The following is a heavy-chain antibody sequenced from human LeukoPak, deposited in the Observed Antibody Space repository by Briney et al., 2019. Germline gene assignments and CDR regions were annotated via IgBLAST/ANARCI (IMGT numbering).Heavy chain of an antibody. CDR1: GYTFTSYG. CDR3: ASGYKTVSVFDH. Sequence: ASVKVSCKASGYTFTSYGISWVRQAPGQGLEWMGWISAYNGSTNYAQKLQGRVTMTTDTSTSTAYMELRSLRSDDTAVYYCASGYKTVSVFDHWGQGTLVTVSS. V-gene: IGHV1-18*01. J-gene: IGHJ4*02. D-gene: IGHD5-24*01. CDR2: ISAYNGST.